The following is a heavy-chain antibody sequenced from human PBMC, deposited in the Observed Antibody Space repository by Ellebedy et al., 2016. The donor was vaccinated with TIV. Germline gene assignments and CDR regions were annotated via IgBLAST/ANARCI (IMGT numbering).Heavy chain of an antibody. J-gene: IGHJ5*02. CDR3: ATGGWSHSS. CDR1: GGSISGFY. D-gene: IGHD6-19*01. Sequence: SETLSLXXTVSGGSISGFYWSWIRQPPGKGLEWIGYIHSSGSANYNPTLKNRVTISVDTAKNQFFLNPNSVTAADTAVYYCATGGWSHSSWGQGTLVTGSS. CDR2: IHSSGSA. V-gene: IGHV4-59*01.